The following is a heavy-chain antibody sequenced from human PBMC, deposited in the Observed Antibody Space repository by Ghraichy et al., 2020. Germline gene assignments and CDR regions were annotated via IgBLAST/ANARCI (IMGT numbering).Heavy chain of an antibody. D-gene: IGHD2-8*01. CDR1: GFTFGSYA. V-gene: IGHV3-49*04. J-gene: IGHJ4*02. Sequence: GGSLRLSCTPSGFTFGSYAINWVRQAPGKGLEWVGFVRSETYGGETTYAASVRGRFIISRDDSKVVAYLQMNRLKTEDTAVSYCTKNGGRTYFDYWGQGTLVTVSS. CDR3: TKNGGRTYFDY. CDR2: VRSETYGGET.